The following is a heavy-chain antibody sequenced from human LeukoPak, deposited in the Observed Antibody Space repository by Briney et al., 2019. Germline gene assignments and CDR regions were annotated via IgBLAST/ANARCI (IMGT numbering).Heavy chain of an antibody. CDR3: AKWLTAAGFDY. CDR2: INGRGDTT. J-gene: IGHJ4*02. CDR1: GFTFSTYT. V-gene: IGHV3-23*01. D-gene: IGHD6-13*01. Sequence: PGGSLRLSCAASGFTFSTYTMNWVRQTPGKGLAWVSGINGRGDTTYYADSVKGRFIISRDNPQNTLHMQMNSLRAEDTAVYYCAKWLTAAGFDYWGQGTLVTVSS.